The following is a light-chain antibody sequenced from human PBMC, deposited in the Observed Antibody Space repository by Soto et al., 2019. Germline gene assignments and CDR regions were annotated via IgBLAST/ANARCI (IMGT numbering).Light chain of an antibody. CDR2: EVS. J-gene: IGLJ1*01. Sequence: QSVLTQPASVSGSPGQSITISCTGTSSDVGGYNYVSWYQQHPGKAPKLMIYEVSNRPSGVSNRFSVSKSGNTASLTISGLQAEDEADYYCSSYTSISTLDYVFRTGNKLTVL. CDR3: SSYTSISTLDYV. V-gene: IGLV2-14*01. CDR1: SSDVGGYNY.